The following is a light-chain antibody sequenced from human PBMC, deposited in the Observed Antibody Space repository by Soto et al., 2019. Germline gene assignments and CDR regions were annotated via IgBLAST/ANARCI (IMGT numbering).Light chain of an antibody. CDR3: QQYGSSPLT. V-gene: IGKV3-20*01. CDR1: QSVSSSY. CDR2: GAS. J-gene: IGKJ4*01. Sequence: IVLTQSPGTLSLSPGERATLSCRASQSVSSSYLAWYQQKPGQAPRLFIYGASSRATGIPDRFSGSGSGTDFTLTISRLEPEDFAVYYCQQYGSSPLTFGGGTKVDIK.